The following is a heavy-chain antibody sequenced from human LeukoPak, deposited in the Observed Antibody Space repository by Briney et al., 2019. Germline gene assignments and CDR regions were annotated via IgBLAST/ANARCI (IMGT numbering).Heavy chain of an antibody. D-gene: IGHD6-13*01. Sequence: SETLSLTCTVSGGSITTSSYYWGWIRQPPGKGLEWIGIIYYSGSTYYNPSLKGRVTISVDTSKNQFSLKLSSVTAADTAVYYCARDPTAAGKGAWFDPWGQGTLVTVSS. CDR2: IYYSGST. CDR1: GGSITTSSYY. J-gene: IGHJ5*02. V-gene: IGHV4-39*02. CDR3: ARDPTAAGKGAWFDP.